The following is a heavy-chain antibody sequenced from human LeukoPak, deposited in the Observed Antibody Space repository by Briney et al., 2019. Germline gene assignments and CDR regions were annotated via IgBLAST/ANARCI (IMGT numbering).Heavy chain of an antibody. CDR3: ARQMGVGVWALDY. J-gene: IGHJ4*02. CDR1: GGSISTEFYW. V-gene: IGHV4-39*01. CDR2: IFHTGKT. D-gene: IGHD3-16*01. Sequence: SETLSLTCDVSGGSISTEFYWWGWLRQPPGTGLEWIGIIFHTGKTHDNPSLKSRVSMSVDTSENQFSLRLSAVTAADTAVYYCARQMGVGVWALDYWGQGTPVTVSS.